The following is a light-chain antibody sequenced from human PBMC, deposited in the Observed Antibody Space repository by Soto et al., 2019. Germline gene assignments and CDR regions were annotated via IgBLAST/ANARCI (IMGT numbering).Light chain of an antibody. CDR1: SSDVGGYNY. Sequence: LTQPASVSGSPGQSITISCTGTSSDVGGYNYVSWYQQHPGKAPKLMIYEVSNRPSGVSNRFSGSMSGNTASLTISGLQADDEADYYCSSYTISSTCVVGTGTKV. CDR3: SSYTISSTCV. CDR2: EVS. J-gene: IGLJ1*01. V-gene: IGLV2-14*01.